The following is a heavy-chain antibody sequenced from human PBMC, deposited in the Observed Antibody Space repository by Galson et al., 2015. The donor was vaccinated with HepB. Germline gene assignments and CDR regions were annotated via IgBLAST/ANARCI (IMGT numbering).Heavy chain of an antibody. CDR2: IRSKAYGGTT. D-gene: IGHD6-13*01. CDR1: GFTFGDYA. CDR3: TRGVSSSWPNYYYYGMDV. J-gene: IGHJ6*02. Sequence: SLRLSCAASGFTFGDYAMSWFRQAPGKGLEWVGFIRSKAYGGTTEYAASVKGRFTISRDDSKSIAYLQMNSLKTEDTAVYYCTRGVSSSWPNYYYYGMDVWGQGTTVSVSS. V-gene: IGHV3-49*03.